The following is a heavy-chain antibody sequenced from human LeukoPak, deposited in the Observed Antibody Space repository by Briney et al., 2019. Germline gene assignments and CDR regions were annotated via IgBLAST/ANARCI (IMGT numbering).Heavy chain of an antibody. D-gene: IGHD1-7*01. V-gene: IGHV3-74*01. Sequence: PGGSLRLSCAASGFTFSSCWMHWVRQDPGKGLVWVARINSDGNSTSYADSVKGRFTISRDNAKNTLYLQMSSLRVEDMAVYYCARVTSLTGTIFDSWGQGTLVTVSS. J-gene: IGHJ4*02. CDR2: INSDGNST. CDR3: ARVTSLTGTIFDS. CDR1: GFTFSSCW.